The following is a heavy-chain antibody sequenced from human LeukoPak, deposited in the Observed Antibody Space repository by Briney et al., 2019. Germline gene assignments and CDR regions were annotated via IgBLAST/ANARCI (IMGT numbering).Heavy chain of an antibody. V-gene: IGHV4-30-4*01. Sequence: PSQTLSLTCTVSGGSISSGDYYWSWIRQPPGKGLGWIGYTYYSGSTYYNPSLKSRATISVDTSKNQFSLKLTSVTAADTAVYYCARPYYYDSRIDPWGQGTLATVSS. CDR3: ARPYYYDSRIDP. D-gene: IGHD3-22*01. CDR1: GGSISSGDYY. J-gene: IGHJ5*02. CDR2: TYYSGST.